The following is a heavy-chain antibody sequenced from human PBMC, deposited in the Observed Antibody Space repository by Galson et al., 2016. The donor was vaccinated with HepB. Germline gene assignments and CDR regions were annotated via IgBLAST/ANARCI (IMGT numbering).Heavy chain of an antibody. CDR2: IYYSGST. CDR1: GGSISSYY. J-gene: IGHJ5*02. Sequence: ETLSLTCTVSGGSISSYYWSWIRQPPGKGLEWIGYIYYSGSTNYNPSLKSRVTISLDTSKNQFSLKLSSVTAADTAVYYCARGTNPYYYDPAPVFDPWGQGTLVTVSS. CDR3: ARGTNPYYYDPAPVFDP. D-gene: IGHD3-22*01. V-gene: IGHV4-59*01.